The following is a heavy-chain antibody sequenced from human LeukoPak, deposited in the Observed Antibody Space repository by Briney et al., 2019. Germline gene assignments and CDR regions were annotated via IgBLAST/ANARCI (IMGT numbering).Heavy chain of an antibody. Sequence: GRSLRLACATSGFSFSTQEMTWVRQAPGKGLEWVSFISINGRTINYADYVKGRFTISRDNNRNSVFLQLNSLRVEDTGFYYCARGSYTGFDLYFDYWGQGTLVTVSS. CDR2: ISINGRTI. D-gene: IGHD5-12*01. V-gene: IGHV3-48*03. CDR1: GFSFSTQE. J-gene: IGHJ4*02. CDR3: ARGSYTGFDLYFDY.